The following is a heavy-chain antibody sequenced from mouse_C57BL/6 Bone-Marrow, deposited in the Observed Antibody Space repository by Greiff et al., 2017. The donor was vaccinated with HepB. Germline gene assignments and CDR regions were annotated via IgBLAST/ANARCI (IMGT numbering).Heavy chain of an antibody. CDR2: INPSNGGT. CDR3: ARQLRLRKAMDY. J-gene: IGHJ4*01. D-gene: IGHD3-2*02. V-gene: IGHV1-53*01. Sequence: QVQLQQPGTELVKPGASVKLSCMASGYTFTSYWMHWVKQRPGQGLEWIGNINPSNGGTNYNEKFKSKATLTVDKSSSTAYMQLSSLTSEDSAVYYCARQLRLRKAMDYWGQGTSVTVSS. CDR1: GYTFTSYW.